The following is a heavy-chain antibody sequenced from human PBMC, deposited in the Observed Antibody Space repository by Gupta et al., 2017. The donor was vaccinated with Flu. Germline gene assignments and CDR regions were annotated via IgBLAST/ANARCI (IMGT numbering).Heavy chain of an antibody. CDR2: IYYSGST. CDR1: Y. Sequence: YWSWIRQHPGKGLEWIGYIYYSGSTYYNPSLKSRVTISVDTSKNQFSRKLSSVTAAETAVYDCARDHLASRAAPRGYGMDVWGQGTTVTVSS. J-gene: IGHJ6*02. D-gene: IGHD6-6*01. CDR3: ARDHLASRAAPRGYGMDV. V-gene: IGHV4-31*02.